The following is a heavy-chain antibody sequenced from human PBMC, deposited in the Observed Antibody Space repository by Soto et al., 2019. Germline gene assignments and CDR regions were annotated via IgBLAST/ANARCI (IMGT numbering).Heavy chain of an antibody. J-gene: IGHJ4*02. D-gene: IGHD1-1*01. CDR3: AAGGTRWLHSPFDY. V-gene: IGHV1-24*01. CDR2: FDPEDGET. Sequence: QSGAEVKKPGASVKVSCKVSGHTLTELSMHWVRLAPGKGLEWMGGFDPEDGETISAQKSQANVTRPEDTSTDSTYLELSSLRSEDTAVYYCAAGGTRWLHSPFDYWGQGTLVTISS. CDR1: GHTLTELS.